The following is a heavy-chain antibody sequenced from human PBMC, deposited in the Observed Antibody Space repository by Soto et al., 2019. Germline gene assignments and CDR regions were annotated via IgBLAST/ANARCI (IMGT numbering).Heavy chain of an antibody. V-gene: IGHV4-39*01. D-gene: IGHD5-12*01. CDR2: IYYSGST. J-gene: IGHJ5*02. CDR1: GGSISSSGYY. CDR3: TRHEPLNVDVAGWFDP. Sequence: QLQLQESGPGLVKPSETLSLSCTVSGGSISSSGYYWAWIRQPPGKGLEWIGSIYYSGSTYYNPSLKSRVTISVDTSKNQFSLKLRSVSAADTAVYYCTRHEPLNVDVAGWFDPWGQGTLVTVSS.